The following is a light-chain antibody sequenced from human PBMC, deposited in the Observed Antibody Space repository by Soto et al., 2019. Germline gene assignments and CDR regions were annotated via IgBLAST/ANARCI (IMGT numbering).Light chain of an antibody. J-gene: IGKJ1*01. Sequence: EIVMTQSPATQSVSPGERATLSCRASQSVSSNLAWYQQKPGQAPRLLIYGASTRATGIPARFSGSGSGTEFTLTISSLLSEDFAVYYCQQYNNWRTFGQGTKVEIK. CDR1: QSVSSN. V-gene: IGKV3-15*01. CDR3: QQYNNWRT. CDR2: GAS.